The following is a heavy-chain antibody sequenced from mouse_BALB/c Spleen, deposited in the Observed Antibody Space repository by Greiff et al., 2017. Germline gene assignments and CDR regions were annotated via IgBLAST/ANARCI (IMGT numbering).Heavy chain of an antibody. Sequence: DVKLVESGGGLVKPGGSLKLSCAASGFTFSSYTMSWVRQTPEKRLEWVATISSGGSYTYYPDSVKGRFTISRDNAKNTLYLQMSSLKSEDTAMYYCTRDGALYYFDYWGQGTTLTVSS. D-gene: IGHD6-1*01. CDR3: TRDGALYYFDY. CDR2: ISSGGSYT. V-gene: IGHV5-6-4*01. CDR1: GFTFSSYT. J-gene: IGHJ2*01.